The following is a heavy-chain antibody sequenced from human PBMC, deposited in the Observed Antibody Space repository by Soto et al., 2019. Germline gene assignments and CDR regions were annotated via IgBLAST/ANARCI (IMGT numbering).Heavy chain of an antibody. Sequence: QVRLVQSGAEVKRPGASVKVSCKTYGYSFTVYGISWVRQAPGQGLEWMGWMSTYTGDINYARKFRGRVTMTTDISASTASMELRSLTSDDTAVYYCARDPGGATGFDPWGQGTPVIVST. CDR1: GYSFTVYG. J-gene: IGHJ5*02. CDR3: ARDPGGATGFDP. D-gene: IGHD3-10*01. V-gene: IGHV1-18*01. CDR2: MSTYTGDI.